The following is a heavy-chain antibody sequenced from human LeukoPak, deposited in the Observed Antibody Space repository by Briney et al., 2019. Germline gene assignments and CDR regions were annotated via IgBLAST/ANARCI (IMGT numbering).Heavy chain of an antibody. J-gene: IGHJ5*02. CDR3: ARLLRLLGWFDP. D-gene: IGHD5-18*01. Sequence: SETLSLTCAVYGGSFSGYYWSWIRQPPGKGLEWIGEINHSGSTNYNPSLKSRVTISVDTSKNQFSLKLSSVTAADTAVYYCARLLRLLGWFDPWGQGTLVTVSS. CDR1: GGSFSGYY. V-gene: IGHV4-34*01. CDR2: INHSGST.